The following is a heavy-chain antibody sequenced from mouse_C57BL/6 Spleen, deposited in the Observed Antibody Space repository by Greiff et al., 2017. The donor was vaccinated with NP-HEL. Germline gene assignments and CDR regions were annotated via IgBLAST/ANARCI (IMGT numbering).Heavy chain of an antibody. CDR2: IYPSDSDT. Sequence: VQLQQSGAELVKPGASVKLSCKASGYTFTEYTIHWVKQRSGQGLEWIGNIYPSDSDTHYNQKFKDKATLTVDKSSSTAYMQLSSLTSEDSAVYYCARRDGSSLLDYWGQGTTLTVSS. D-gene: IGHD1-1*01. J-gene: IGHJ2*01. CDR1: GYTFTEYT. CDR3: ARRDGSSLLDY. V-gene: IGHV1-61*01.